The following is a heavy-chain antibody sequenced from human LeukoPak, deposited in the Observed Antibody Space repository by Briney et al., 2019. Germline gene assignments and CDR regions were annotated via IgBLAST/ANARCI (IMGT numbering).Heavy chain of an antibody. V-gene: IGHV3-23*01. CDR2: ISGSGGST. Sequence: GGSLRLSCAASGFTFSSYAMSWVRQAPGKGLEWVSAISGSGGSTYYADSVKGRFTISRDNSKNTLYLQMNSLRAEDTAVYYCAMGNYDFWSGYYIDAFDIWGQGTMVTVSS. J-gene: IGHJ3*02. CDR1: GFTFSSYA. CDR3: AMGNYDFWSGYYIDAFDI. D-gene: IGHD3-3*01.